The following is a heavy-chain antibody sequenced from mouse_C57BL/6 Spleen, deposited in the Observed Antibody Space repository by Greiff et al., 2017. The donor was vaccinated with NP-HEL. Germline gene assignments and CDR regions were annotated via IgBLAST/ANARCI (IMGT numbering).Heavy chain of an antibody. CDR2: INPNYGTT. V-gene: IGHV1-39*01. CDR3: ARSGDRGGFITTVVAHWYFDV. Sequence: VQLKQSGPELVKPGASVKISCKASGYSFTDYNMNWVKQSNGKSLEWIGVINPNYGTTSYNQKFKGKATLTVDQSSSTAYMQLNSLTSEDSAVYYCARSGDRGGFITTVVAHWYFDVWGTGTTVTVSS. D-gene: IGHD1-1*01. J-gene: IGHJ1*03. CDR1: GYSFTDYN.